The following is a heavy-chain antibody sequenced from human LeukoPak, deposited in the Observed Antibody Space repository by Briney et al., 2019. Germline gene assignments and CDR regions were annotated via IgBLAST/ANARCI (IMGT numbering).Heavy chain of an antibody. CDR2: IYYSGST. Sequence: SETLSLTCTVSGGSINSGAYYWTWIRQPPGKGLEWIGSIYYSGSTYYNPSLKSRVTISVDTSKNQFSLKLSSVTAADTAVYYCATEDSSGWYYPLGYWGQGTLVTVSS. V-gene: IGHV4-39*02. J-gene: IGHJ4*02. CDR3: ATEDSSGWYYPLGY. CDR1: GGSINSGAYY. D-gene: IGHD6-19*01.